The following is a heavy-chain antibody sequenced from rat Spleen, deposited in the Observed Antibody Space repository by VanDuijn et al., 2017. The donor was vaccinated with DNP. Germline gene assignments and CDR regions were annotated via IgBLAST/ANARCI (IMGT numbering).Heavy chain of an antibody. CDR2: MSSGGST. CDR3: TRLGSYYYGAMDA. V-gene: IGHV2S12*01. Sequence: QVQLKESGPGLVQPSQTLSLTCTVSGFSLTSYGVSWVRQPPGKGLEWIAAMSSGGSTYYNSALKSRLSISRDTSRSQVFLKMNSLQTEDTAIYFCTRLGSYYYGAMDAWGQGTSVTVSS. D-gene: IGHD1-12*02. CDR1: GFSLTSYG. J-gene: IGHJ4*01.